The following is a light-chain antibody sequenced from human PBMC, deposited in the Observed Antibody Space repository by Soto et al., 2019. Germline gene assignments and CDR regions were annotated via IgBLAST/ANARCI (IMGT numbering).Light chain of an antibody. CDR3: GSWDSSLSAYV. J-gene: IGLJ1*01. Sequence: QSVLTQPPSASGTPGQRVSISCSGISSNIGSETVNWYQQLPGTAPKLLIYDDNKRPSGIPDRFSGSKSGTSATLGITGFQTGDEADYYCGSWDSSLSAYVFGTGTKVTVL. CDR2: DDN. CDR1: SSNIGSET. V-gene: IGLV1-51*01.